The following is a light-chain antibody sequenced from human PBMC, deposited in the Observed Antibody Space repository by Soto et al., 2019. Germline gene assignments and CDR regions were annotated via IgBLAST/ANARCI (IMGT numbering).Light chain of an antibody. J-gene: IGLJ3*02. CDR1: GSDVGSYNR. CDR2: XVX. Sequence: QSALTQPPSVSGSPGQSVTISCTGTGSDVGSYNRVSWYQQPPGTAPKLIIYXVXTXPSGVPGRFSGSKSGNTASLTISGXXXXXXXXYYCTSYTSRNTWVFGGGTKLTVL. V-gene: IGLV2-18*02. CDR3: TSYTSRNTWV.